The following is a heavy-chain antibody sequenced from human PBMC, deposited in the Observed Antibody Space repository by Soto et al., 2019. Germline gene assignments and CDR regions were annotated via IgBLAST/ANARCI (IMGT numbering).Heavy chain of an antibody. CDR3: AVLSIAARPNYYYYMDV. J-gene: IGHJ6*03. CDR2: ISAGKGNT. D-gene: IGHD6-6*01. Sequence: GASVKVSCKASNYAFTSYGIMWVRQAPGQGLEWMGWISAGKGNTNYAQRFQDRITLTTDTSTSTAYMELRSLRSEDTAVYYCAVLSIAARPNYYYYMDVWGKGTTVTVSS. V-gene: IGHV1-18*01. CDR1: NYAFTSYG.